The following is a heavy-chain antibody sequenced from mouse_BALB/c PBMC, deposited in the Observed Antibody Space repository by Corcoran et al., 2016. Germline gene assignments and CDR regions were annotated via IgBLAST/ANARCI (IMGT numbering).Heavy chain of an antibody. CDR1: GYTFTNYG. V-gene: IGHV9-1*02. CDR2: INTYTGEP. CDR3: ARAEGFAY. Sequence: QIQLVQSGPELKKPGETVKISCKASGYTFTNYGMNWVKPAPGKGLKWMGWINTYTGEPTYADDFKGRFAFSLETSASTAYLQINNLKNEDMATYFCARAEGFAYWGQGTLVTVSA. J-gene: IGHJ3*01.